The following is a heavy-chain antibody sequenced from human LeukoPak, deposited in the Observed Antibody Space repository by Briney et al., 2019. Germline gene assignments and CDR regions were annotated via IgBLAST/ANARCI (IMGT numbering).Heavy chain of an antibody. V-gene: IGHV4-34*01. CDR3: ARILDRTPQRNWFDP. D-gene: IGHD1-7*01. CDR1: GGSFSTYY. J-gene: IGHJ5*02. Sequence: SETLSLTCAVYGGSFSTYYWSWIRQPPGKGLEWIGEINHSGSTNYNPSLKSRVTISVDTSKNQFSLKLSSVTAADTAVYYCARILDRTPQRNWFDPWGQGTLVTVSS. CDR2: INHSGST.